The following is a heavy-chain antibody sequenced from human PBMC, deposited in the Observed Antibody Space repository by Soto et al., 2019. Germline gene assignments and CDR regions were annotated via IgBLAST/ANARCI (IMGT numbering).Heavy chain of an antibody. CDR3: ARGYYDSNKEAPGAADI. D-gene: IGHD3-22*01. V-gene: IGHV1-69*13. CDR1: GGTFSSYA. J-gene: IGHJ3*02. CDR2: IIPIFGTA. Sequence: AVKFSCKASGGTFSSYASSWVRQAPGQGLEWIGWIIPIFGTANYAQKFQGRVTITADESTSTAYMELSSRRSEDTAGHYCARGYYDSNKEAPGAADIWG.